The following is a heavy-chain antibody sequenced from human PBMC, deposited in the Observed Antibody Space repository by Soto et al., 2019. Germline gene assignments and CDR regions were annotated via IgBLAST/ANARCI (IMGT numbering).Heavy chain of an antibody. J-gene: IGHJ6*03. CDR1: GCTFSTYA. CDR2: ITTSGGNT. V-gene: IGHV3-23*01. CDR3: AGRYCTNGVCYTNYYYYIDV. D-gene: IGHD2-8*01. Sequence: EVQLLESGGGLVQPGGSLRLSCAASGCTFSTYAMSWVRQAPGKGLEWVSTITTSGGNTYYADSVQGRFTISRDNSKDTLYLQMKSLRAEDTAVYYCAGRYCTNGVCYTNYYYYIDVWGKGTTVTVSS.